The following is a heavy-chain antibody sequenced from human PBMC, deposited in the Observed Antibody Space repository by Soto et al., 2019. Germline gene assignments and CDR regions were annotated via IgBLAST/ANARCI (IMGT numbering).Heavy chain of an antibody. J-gene: IGHJ4*02. CDR3: ARDGTLYDSRAYYFLY. D-gene: IGHD3-22*01. V-gene: IGHV1-69*13. CDR1: GGTFSSYT. CDR2: XXXXXXXX. Sequence: AASVKVSCKASGGTFSSYTITWVRQAPGQGREWMGGXXXXXXXXXXXXKFRGRVTITADESTSTAYMELSSLRSDDTAMFFCARDGTLYDSRAYYFLYWGQGTLVTVSS.